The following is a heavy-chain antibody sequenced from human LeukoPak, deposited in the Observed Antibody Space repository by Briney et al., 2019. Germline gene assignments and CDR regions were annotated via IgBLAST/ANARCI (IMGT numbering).Heavy chain of an antibody. V-gene: IGHV4-59*08. CDR2: VYYSGST. Sequence: PSETLSLTCTVSGGSIRSYYCSWIRQPPGKGLKWVGYVYYSGSTSYNPSLKSRVTISVDTSKNQFSLKLSSVTAADTAVYYCARHFTGPGTYTPYFGMDVWGQGTTVTVSS. CDR3: ARHFTGPGTYTPYFGMDV. D-gene: IGHD3-16*01. J-gene: IGHJ6*02. CDR1: GGSIRSYY.